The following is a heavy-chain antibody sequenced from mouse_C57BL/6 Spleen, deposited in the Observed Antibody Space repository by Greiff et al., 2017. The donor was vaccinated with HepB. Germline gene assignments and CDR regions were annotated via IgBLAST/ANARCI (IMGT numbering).Heavy chain of an antibody. CDR2: IDPEDGDT. Sequence: VQLQQSGAELVRPGASVKLSCTASGFNIKDYYMHWVKQRPEQGLEWIGRIDPEDGDTEYAPKFQGKATMTADTSSNTAYLQLSSLTSEDTAVYYCTAKLEGPYAMDYWGQGTSVTVSS. V-gene: IGHV14-1*01. CDR3: TAKLEGPYAMDY. CDR1: GFNIKDYY. J-gene: IGHJ4*01. D-gene: IGHD3-3*01.